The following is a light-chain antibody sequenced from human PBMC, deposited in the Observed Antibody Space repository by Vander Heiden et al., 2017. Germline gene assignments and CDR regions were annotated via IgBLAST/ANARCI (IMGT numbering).Light chain of an antibody. CDR2: AAS. CDR1: QTISSY. J-gene: IGKJ1*01. CDR3: QQSYSAPWT. V-gene: IGKV1-39*01. Sequence: DIQMTQSPSSLSASVGDRVTITCRASQTISSYLHWYQQKPGKAPKLLIYAASSLQSGVPSRFSGSGSETDFTLTISSLQPEDFAAYYCQQSYSAPWTLGQGTKVEIK.